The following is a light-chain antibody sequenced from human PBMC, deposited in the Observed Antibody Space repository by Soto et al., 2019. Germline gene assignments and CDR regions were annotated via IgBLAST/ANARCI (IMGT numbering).Light chain of an antibody. CDR2: GAS. Sequence: EIVLTQSPGTLSLSPGERATLSCRASQSVSSSYLAWYQQKPGQAPRLLIYGASTRATGIPVRFSGSASGTEFTLTISSLQSEDFTVYYCQQYNKWPRTFGQGTKVDIK. CDR3: QQYNKWPRT. V-gene: IGKV3-15*01. J-gene: IGKJ1*01. CDR1: QSVSSSY.